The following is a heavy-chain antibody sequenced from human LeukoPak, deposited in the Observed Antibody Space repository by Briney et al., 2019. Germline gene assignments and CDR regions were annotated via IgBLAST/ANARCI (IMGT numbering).Heavy chain of an antibody. CDR1: GYTFTSYG. J-gene: IGHJ4*02. V-gene: IGHV1-69*10. Sequence: SVKVSCKAPGYTFTSYGISWVRQAPGQGLEWMGWIIPILGIANYTQKFQGRVTITADKSTSTAYMELSSLRSEDTAVYYCALASSSWYGVDYWGQGTLVTVSS. D-gene: IGHD6-13*01. CDR2: IIPILGIA. CDR3: ALASSSWYGVDY.